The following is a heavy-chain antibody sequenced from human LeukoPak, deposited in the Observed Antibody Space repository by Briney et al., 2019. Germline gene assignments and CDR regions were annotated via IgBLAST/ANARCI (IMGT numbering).Heavy chain of an antibody. V-gene: IGHV4-30-2*01. Sequence: PSETLSLTCAVSGDSISNGGFAWNWIRQPPGKGLEWIGYIYHRGGTYCNPSLKSRVTLSVDRSKNQFSLMLSSVTAADTAVYFCARGGYNYPFFDHWGQGALVTVSS. CDR1: GDSISNGGFA. D-gene: IGHD5-18*01. CDR2: IYHRGGT. J-gene: IGHJ4*02. CDR3: ARGGYNYPFFDH.